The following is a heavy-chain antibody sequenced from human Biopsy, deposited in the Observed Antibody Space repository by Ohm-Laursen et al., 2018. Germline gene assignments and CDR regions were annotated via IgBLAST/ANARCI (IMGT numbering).Heavy chain of an antibody. CDR3: ARDYGLELGGLEAFDI. CDR2: VYTSGST. CDR1: GGSLENYY. D-gene: IGHD1-7*01. V-gene: IGHV4-4*07. Sequence: GTLSLTCAVSGGSLENYYWSWIRQPAGKGLEWIGRVYTSGSTSYNPSLESRVTMSVVTSKNQFSLKVTSMTAADTALYYCARDYGLELGGLEAFDIWGQGTMVTVSS. J-gene: IGHJ3*02.